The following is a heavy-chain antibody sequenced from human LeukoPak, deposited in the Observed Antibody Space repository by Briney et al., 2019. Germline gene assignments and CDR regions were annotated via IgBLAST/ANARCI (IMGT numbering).Heavy chain of an antibody. D-gene: IGHD2-2*01. CDR3: ARGRGCSSMSCYPDY. Sequence: GGSLRLSCAASGFSFSGYSINWVRQAPGKGLAWVSSISPSSSYIYYADSVKGRFTISRDNAKNSLYLQMNSLRAEDTAVYYCARGRGCSSMSCYPDYWGQGTLVTVSS. J-gene: IGHJ4*02. CDR2: ISPSSSYI. V-gene: IGHV3-21*01. CDR1: GFSFSGYS.